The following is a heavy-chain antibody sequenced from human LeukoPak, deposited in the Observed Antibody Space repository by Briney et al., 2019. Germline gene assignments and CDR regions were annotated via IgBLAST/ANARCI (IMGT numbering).Heavy chain of an antibody. J-gene: IGHJ6*03. Sequence: LRLSCAASGFTFSSYAMSWVRQAPGKGLEWIGYIYYSGSTYYNPSLKSRVTISVDTSKNQFSLKLSSVTAADTAVYYCARILWNYYYMDVWGKGTTVTVSS. CDR2: IYYSGST. CDR3: ARILWNYYYMDV. V-gene: IGHV4-30-4*08. CDR1: GFTFSSYA. D-gene: IGHD3-3*01.